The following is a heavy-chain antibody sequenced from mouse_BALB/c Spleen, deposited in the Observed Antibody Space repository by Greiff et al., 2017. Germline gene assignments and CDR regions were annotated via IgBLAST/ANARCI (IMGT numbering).Heavy chain of an antibody. D-gene: IGHD1-2*01. V-gene: IGHV1-14*01. CDR1: GYTFTSYV. J-gene: IGHJ3*01. Sequence: LVESGPELVKPGASVKMSCKASGYTFTSYVMHWVKQKPGQGLEWIGYINPYNDGTKYNEKFKGKATLTSDKSSSTAYMELSSLTSEDSAVYYCAREDKFITTALPFAYWGQGTLVTVSA. CDR2: INPYNDGT. CDR3: AREDKFITTALPFAY.